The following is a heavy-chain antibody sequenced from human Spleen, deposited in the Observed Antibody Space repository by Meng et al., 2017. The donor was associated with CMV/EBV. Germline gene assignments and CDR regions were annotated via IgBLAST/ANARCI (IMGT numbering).Heavy chain of an antibody. J-gene: IGHJ4*02. Sequence: SETLSLTCAVYGGSFSGYYWSWIRQPPGKGLEWIGEINHSGSTNYNPSLKSRVTISVDTSKNQFSLKLSSVTVTDTAVYYCATLEGYYDGSGYSFDYWGQGTLVTVSS. V-gene: IGHV4-34*01. CDR1: GGSFSGYY. CDR2: INHSGST. D-gene: IGHD3-22*01. CDR3: ATLEGYYDGSGYSFDY.